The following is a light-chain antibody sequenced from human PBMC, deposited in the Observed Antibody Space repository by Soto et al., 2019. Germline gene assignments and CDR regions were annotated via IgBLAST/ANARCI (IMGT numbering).Light chain of an antibody. CDR2: GAS. V-gene: IGKV3-20*01. J-gene: IGKJ1*01. Sequence: EIVMTQSPATLSXXPXXXXTXXXRASQSVSSNLAWYQQKPGQAPRLLIYGASSRATGIPDRFSGSGSGTDFTLTISRLEPEDFAVYYCQQYGSSGTFGQGTKVDI. CDR3: QQYGSSGT. CDR1: QSVSSN.